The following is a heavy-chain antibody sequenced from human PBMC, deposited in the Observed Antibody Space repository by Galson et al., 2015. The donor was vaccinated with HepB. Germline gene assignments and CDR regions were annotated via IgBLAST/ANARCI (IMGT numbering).Heavy chain of an antibody. Sequence: SLRLSCAASGFTFSSYSMNWVRQAPGKGLEWVSSISSSSSYIYYADSVKGRFTISRDNAKNSLYLQMNSLRAEDTAVYYCARELGVREGSRDYWGQGTLVTVSS. CDR2: ISSSSSYI. CDR3: ARELGVREGSRDY. D-gene: IGHD3-3*01. J-gene: IGHJ4*02. CDR1: GFTFSSYS. V-gene: IGHV3-21*01.